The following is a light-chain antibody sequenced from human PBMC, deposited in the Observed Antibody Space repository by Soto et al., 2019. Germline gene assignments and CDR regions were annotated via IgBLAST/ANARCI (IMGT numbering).Light chain of an antibody. CDR1: SSDIGGYNF. Sequence: QSALTQPASVSGSPGQSITISCTGTSSDIGGYNFVSWYQQHPGKAPKLMIYDVTSRSSGVSDRSSGSKSGNTAALTISGLEAEDEADYYCSSHSRTTAVVFGGGTKLTVL. CDR2: DVT. J-gene: IGLJ2*01. V-gene: IGLV2-14*01. CDR3: SSHSRTTAVV.